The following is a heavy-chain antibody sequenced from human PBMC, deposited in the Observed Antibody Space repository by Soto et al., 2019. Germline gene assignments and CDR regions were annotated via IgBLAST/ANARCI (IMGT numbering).Heavy chain of an antibody. J-gene: IGHJ5*02. V-gene: IGHV3-7*01. CDR1: GFTFSSYW. CDR2: IKQDGSEK. D-gene: IGHD3-22*01. CDR3: ARDLRTTDYYDSSGSSA. Sequence: GGSLRLSCAASGFTFSSYWMSWVRQAPGKGLEWVANIKQDGSEKYYVDSVKGRFTISRDNAKNSLYLQMNSLRAEDTAVYYCARDLRTTDYYDSSGSSAWGQGTLVTVSS.